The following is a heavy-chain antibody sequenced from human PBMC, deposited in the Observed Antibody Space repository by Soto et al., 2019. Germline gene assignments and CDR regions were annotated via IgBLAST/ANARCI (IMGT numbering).Heavy chain of an antibody. V-gene: IGHV1-69*04. CDR2: VNPILSMS. CDR1: GDTFSFYS. J-gene: IGHJ4*02. D-gene: IGHD3-10*01. CDR3: ATSSGSGYRAFDY. Sequence: QVQLVQSGAEVKRPGSSVKVSCKASGDTFSFYSINWVRQAPGLGLEWMGRVNPILSMSNYAQRFQGRVTMTADKSTSTGYMELSGLRSEDTAMYYGATSSGSGYRAFDYWGQGALVTVSS.